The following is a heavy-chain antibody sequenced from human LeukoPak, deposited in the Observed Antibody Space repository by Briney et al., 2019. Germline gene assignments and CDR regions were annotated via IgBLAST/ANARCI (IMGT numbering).Heavy chain of an antibody. CDR3: ARDRIPYPFGIARRGPFDY. V-gene: IGHV1-69*05. J-gene: IGHJ4*02. Sequence: APVKVSCKASGGTFSSYAISWVRQAPGQGLEWMGGIIPIFGTANYAQKFQGRVTITTDESTSTAYMELSSLRSEDTAVYYCARDRIPYPFGIARRGPFDYWGQGTLVTVSS. CDR2: IIPIFGTA. CDR1: GGTFSSYA. D-gene: IGHD1-14*01.